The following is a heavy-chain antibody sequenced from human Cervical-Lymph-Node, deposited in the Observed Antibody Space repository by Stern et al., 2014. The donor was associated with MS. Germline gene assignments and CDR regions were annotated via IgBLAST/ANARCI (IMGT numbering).Heavy chain of an antibody. CDR3: ARDRITMVRGVITNWFDL. V-gene: IGHV3-7*01. D-gene: IGHD3-10*01. CDR2: IKQDGSEK. CDR1: GFTFSSYW. J-gene: IGHJ5*02. Sequence: EVQLVESGGDLVQPGGSLRLSCEASGFTFSSYWMSWVRQAPGKGLVWVAKIKQDGSEKYSVAAVKRRFTISRDNAEKSLYLQMTSLRAEDTAVYYCARDRITMVRGVITNWFDLWGQGTLVTVSS.